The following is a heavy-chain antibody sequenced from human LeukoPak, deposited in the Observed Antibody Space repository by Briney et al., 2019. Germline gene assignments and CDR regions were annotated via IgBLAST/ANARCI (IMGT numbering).Heavy chain of an antibody. V-gene: IGHV3-53*01. J-gene: IGHJ4*02. CDR3: AKSSAIGCSSTSCTPTYFDY. CDR1: GFTVSSNY. CDR2: IYSGGST. Sequence: PGGSLRLSCAASGFTVSSNYMSWVRQAPGKGLEWVSVIYSGGSTYYADSVKGRFTISRDNSKNTLYLQMNSLRAEDTAVYYCAKSSAIGCSSTSCTPTYFDYWGQGTLVTVSS. D-gene: IGHD2-2*01.